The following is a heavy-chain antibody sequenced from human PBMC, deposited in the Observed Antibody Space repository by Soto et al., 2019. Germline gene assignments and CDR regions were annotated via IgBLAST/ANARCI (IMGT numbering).Heavy chain of an antibody. D-gene: IGHD3-10*01. CDR3: TTGHLWFGEYYYYYYMDV. CDR2: IKSKTDGGTT. CDR1: GFTFSNAW. Sequence: GGSLRLSCAASGFTFSNAWMSWVRQAPGKGLEWVGRIKSKTDGGTTDYAAPVKGRFTISRDDSKNTLYLQMNSLKTEDTAVYYCTTGHLWFGEYYYYYYMDVWGKGTTVTVSS. V-gene: IGHV3-15*01. J-gene: IGHJ6*03.